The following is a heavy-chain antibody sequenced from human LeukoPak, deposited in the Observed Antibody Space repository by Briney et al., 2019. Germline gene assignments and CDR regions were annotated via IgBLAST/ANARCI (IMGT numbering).Heavy chain of an antibody. CDR2: IKQDGSEK. V-gene: IGHV3-7*01. CDR3: ARVDTYYDFWIGLGTAGIAT. D-gene: IGHD3-3*01. Sequence: GGSLRLSCAASGFTFSGYWMSWVRQAPGKGLEWVANIKQDGSEKYYVDSVKGRFTISRDNAKNSRYLQMNSLRAEDTAVYHCARVDTYYDFWIGLGTAGIATWGQGSPVTVSS. CDR1: GFTFSGYW. J-gene: IGHJ5*02.